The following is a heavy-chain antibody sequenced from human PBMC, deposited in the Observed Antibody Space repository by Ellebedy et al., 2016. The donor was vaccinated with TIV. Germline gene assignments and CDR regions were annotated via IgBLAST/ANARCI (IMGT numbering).Heavy chain of an antibody. CDR1: GFIFSDYY. J-gene: IGHJ6*03. V-gene: IGHV3-11*01. CDR3: ATSIISEVVPDYMDV. D-gene: IGHD3-3*01. Sequence: GESLKISXAASGFIFSDYYMFWIRQAPGQGLEWVSYISGSSSTIKYADSVKGRFTMSRDNAKNSLYLQMSSLRADDTAVYYCATSIISEVVPDYMDVWGKGTTVTVSS. CDR2: ISGSSSTI.